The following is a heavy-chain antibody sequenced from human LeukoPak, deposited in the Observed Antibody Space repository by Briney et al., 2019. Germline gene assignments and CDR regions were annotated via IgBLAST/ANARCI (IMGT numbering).Heavy chain of an antibody. CDR2: IYSGGST. Sequence: RGSLRLSCAASGITFSSNYMSWVRQAPGKGLEWVSVIYSGGSTYYADSVKGRFTISRDNSKNTLYLRMNSLRAEDTAVYYCAREIFGIDYWGQGTLVTVSS. CDR1: GITFSSNY. D-gene: IGHD2-15*01. CDR3: AREIFGIDY. V-gene: IGHV3-53*01. J-gene: IGHJ4*02.